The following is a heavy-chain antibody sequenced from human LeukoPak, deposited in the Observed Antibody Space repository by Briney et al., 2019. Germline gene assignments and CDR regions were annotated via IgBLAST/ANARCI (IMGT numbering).Heavy chain of an antibody. Sequence: SETLSLTCAVSGYFISSGYYGGWIRQPPGKGLEWIGNIHHSGSTYYNPSLKSRVTISVDTSKNQFSLKLSSVTAADTAVYYCARDPRVVGASYYYYYMDVWGKGTKVTVSS. V-gene: IGHV4-38-2*02. CDR2: IHHSGST. CDR3: ARDPRVVGASYYYYYMDV. J-gene: IGHJ6*03. D-gene: IGHD1-26*01. CDR1: GYFISSGYY.